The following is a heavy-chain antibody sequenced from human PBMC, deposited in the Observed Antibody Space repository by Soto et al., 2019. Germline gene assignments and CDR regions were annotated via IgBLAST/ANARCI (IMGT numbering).Heavy chain of an antibody. CDR1: GFTFSSYG. CDR2: ISYGGSNK. J-gene: IGHJ4*02. D-gene: IGHD2-15*01. Sequence: QVPLVESGGGVVQPGRSLRLSCAASGFTFSSYGMHWVRQAPGKGLEWVAVISYGGSNKYYADSVKGRFTISRDNSKKTLYLQMNSLRAEDTAVYYCAKDGSDCSGGSCYSGYWGQGTLVTVSS. V-gene: IGHV3-30*18. CDR3: AKDGSDCSGGSCYSGY.